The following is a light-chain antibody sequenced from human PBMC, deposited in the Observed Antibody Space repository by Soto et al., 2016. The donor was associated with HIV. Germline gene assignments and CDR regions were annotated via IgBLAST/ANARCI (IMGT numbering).Light chain of an antibody. Sequence: DIQMTQSPSSLSASVGDRVTITCRASQSISSFLNWYQQKPGKAPNLLIYAASSLQSGVPSRFSGSGSGTDFTLTITSLQPEDFATYYCQQSYSTPRTFGQGPRWKS. V-gene: IGKV1-39*01. CDR1: QSISSF. J-gene: IGKJ1*01. CDR3: QQSYSTPRT. CDR2: AAS.